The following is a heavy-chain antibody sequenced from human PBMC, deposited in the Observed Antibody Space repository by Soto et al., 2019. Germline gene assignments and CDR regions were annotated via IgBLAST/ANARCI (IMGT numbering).Heavy chain of an antibody. Sequence: EVQLVESGGGLVKPGGSLTLSCAASGFTFSSYSMNWVRQAPGKGLEGVSSMSSSSSYIYYADSVKGRCTISRDNAKNSLYLQMNSLRAEDTAVYYCARVSLTIFGVRGGWFDPWGQGTLVTVSS. J-gene: IGHJ5*02. CDR3: ARVSLTIFGVRGGWFDP. CDR2: MSSSSSYI. D-gene: IGHD3-3*01. V-gene: IGHV3-21*01. CDR1: GFTFSSYS.